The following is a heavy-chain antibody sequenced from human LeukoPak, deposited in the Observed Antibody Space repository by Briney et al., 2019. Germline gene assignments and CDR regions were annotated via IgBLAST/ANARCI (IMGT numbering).Heavy chain of an antibody. D-gene: IGHD6-13*01. CDR2: IYYSGST. Sequence: PSETLSLTCSVSGVSISRYYWSWIRKPPGEGLEWIGYIYYSGSTNYNPSLKSRVTISVDTSKNQFSLKLSSVTAADTAVYYCARASFSSGWYVYWGQGTLVTVSS. V-gene: IGHV4-59*01. CDR3: ARASFSSGWYVY. J-gene: IGHJ4*02. CDR1: GVSISRYY.